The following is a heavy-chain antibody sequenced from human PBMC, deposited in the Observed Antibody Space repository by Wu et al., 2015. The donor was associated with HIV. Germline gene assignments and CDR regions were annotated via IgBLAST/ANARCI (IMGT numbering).Heavy chain of an antibody. V-gene: IGHV1-2*02. D-gene: IGHD6-19*01. CDR2: INPNSGGT. J-gene: IGHJ4*02. CDR1: GYTVSNYY. CDR3: ATDSRRPVADALELDL. Sequence: QAQLVQSGAEVKKPGASVKVSCKASGYTVSNYYIHWIQQAPGLGLEWMGWINPNSGGTNYAQKFQGRVTMTRDTSISTAYIELSGLTSDDTAIYFCATDSRRPVADALELDLWGQGTLVTVSS.